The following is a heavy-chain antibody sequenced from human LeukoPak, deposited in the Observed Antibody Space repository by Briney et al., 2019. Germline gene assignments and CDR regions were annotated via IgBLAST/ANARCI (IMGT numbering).Heavy chain of an antibody. J-gene: IGHJ5*02. CDR3: ARLTGYSSSWYYPWFDP. CDR2: IYYSGST. D-gene: IGHD6-13*01. CDR1: GGSISSYY. V-gene: IGHV4-59*04. Sequence: SETLSLTCTVSGGSISSYYWSWIRQPPGKGLEWIGYIYYSGSTYYSPSLKSRVTMSVDTSKNQFSLKLSSVTAADTAVYYCARLTGYSSSWYYPWFDPWGQGTLVTVSS.